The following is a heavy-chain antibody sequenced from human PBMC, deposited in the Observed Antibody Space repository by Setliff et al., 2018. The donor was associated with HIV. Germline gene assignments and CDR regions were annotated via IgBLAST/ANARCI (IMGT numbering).Heavy chain of an antibody. CDR2: ISAYNGNT. CDR3: ASPQPQGANQLLWSFDS. J-gene: IGHJ4*02. D-gene: IGHD2-2*01. CDR1: GGTFSSYA. Sequence: ASVKVSCKASGGTFSSYAISWVRQAPGQGLEWMGWISAYNGNTNYAQKLQGRVTITADESTNTAYMEMSSLRSEDTAVYYCASPQPQGANQLLWSFDSWGQGALVTVSS. V-gene: IGHV1-69*13.